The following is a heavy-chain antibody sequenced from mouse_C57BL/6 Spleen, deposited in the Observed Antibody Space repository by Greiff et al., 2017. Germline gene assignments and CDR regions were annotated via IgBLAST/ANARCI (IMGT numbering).Heavy chain of an antibody. CDR2: IYPRDGST. Sequence: QVQLKQSGPELVKPGASVKLSCKASGYTFTSYAINWVKQRPGQGLEWIGWIYPRDGSTKYNEKFKGKATLTVDTSSSTAYMELHSLTSEDSAVYFCARGEDYYAMDYWGQGTSVTVSS. CDR1: GYTFTSYA. CDR3: ARGEDYYAMDY. V-gene: IGHV1-85*01. J-gene: IGHJ4*01.